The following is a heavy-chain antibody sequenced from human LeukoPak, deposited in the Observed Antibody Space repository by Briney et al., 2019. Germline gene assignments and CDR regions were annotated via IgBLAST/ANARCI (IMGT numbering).Heavy chain of an antibody. J-gene: IGHJ4*02. D-gene: IGHD3-10*01. Sequence: VASVKISCTASGGTFSSYAISWVRQAPGQGLEWIGGIIPIFGAANYAQKFQGRVTITADKSTSTAYMELSSLRSEDTAVYYCAGDYGSARPGSRTYDYWGQGTLVTVSS. CDR1: GGTFSSYA. V-gene: IGHV1-69*06. CDR2: IIPIFGAA. CDR3: AGDYGSARPGSRTYDY.